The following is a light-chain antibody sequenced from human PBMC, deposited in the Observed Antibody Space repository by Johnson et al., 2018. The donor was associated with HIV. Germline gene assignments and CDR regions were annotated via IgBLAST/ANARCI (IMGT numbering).Light chain of an antibody. J-gene: IGLJ1*01. CDR3: ETWDTSLSAGV. CDR1: SSNIGNNY. V-gene: IGLV1-51*02. CDR2: ENN. Sequence: QSVLTQPPSVSAAPGQKVTIFCSGSSSNIGNNYVSWYQQVPGTAPKLLIYENNKRPSGIPDLFSGSKSGTSATLGITGLQTGDEADYYCETWDTSLSAGVFGTGTKVTVL.